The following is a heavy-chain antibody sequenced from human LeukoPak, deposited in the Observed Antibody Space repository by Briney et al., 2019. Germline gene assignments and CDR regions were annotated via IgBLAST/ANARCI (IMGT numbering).Heavy chain of an antibody. V-gene: IGHV3-48*04. J-gene: IGHJ4*02. CDR3: VRGGWRIIETGGDS. CDR1: GFTFSSYA. CDR2: ISPTGSTM. D-gene: IGHD2-15*01. Sequence: GGSLRLSCAASGFTFSSYAMSWVRQAPGKGLEWVGYISPTGSTMFYAGSVKGRFTISRDNADNSLYLQMNSLRVEDTAMYYCVRGGWRIIETGGDSWGQGTLVTVSS.